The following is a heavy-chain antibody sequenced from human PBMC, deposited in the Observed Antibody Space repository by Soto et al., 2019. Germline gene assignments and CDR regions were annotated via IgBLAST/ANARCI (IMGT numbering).Heavy chain of an antibody. V-gene: IGHV4-31*01. CDR2: IYYSGST. D-gene: IGHD4-17*01. CDR3: ASPFGDYISGWYFDL. Sequence: QVQLQESGPGLVKPSQTLSLTCTVSGGSISSGGYYWSWIRQHPGKGLEWIGYIYYSGSTYYNPSLTSLVTVAADTSKTPFSLKLSSVTAADTAVYYCASPFGDYISGWYFDLWGRGTLVTVSS. J-gene: IGHJ2*01. CDR1: GGSISSGGYY.